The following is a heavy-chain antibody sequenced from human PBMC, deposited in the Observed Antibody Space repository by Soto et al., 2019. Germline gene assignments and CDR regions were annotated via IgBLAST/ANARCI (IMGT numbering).Heavy chain of an antibody. CDR2: ISYDGNNK. Sequence: QVQLVESGGGVVQPGRSLRLSCAASGFTFSSYAMHWVRQAPGKGLEWVAVISYDGNNKYYADSVKGRFTMARDNSKNTLYQKMNSLRAEDTAVYYCVRDKDEVPSGYGMDGWGQGTAVTVSS. CDR1: GFTFSSYA. J-gene: IGHJ6*02. V-gene: IGHV3-30-3*01. CDR3: VRDKDEVPSGYGMDG. D-gene: IGHD3-10*01.